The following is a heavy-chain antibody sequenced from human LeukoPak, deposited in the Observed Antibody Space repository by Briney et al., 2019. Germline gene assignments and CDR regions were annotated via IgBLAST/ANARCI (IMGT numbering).Heavy chain of an antibody. CDR2: ISSSSSYM. Sequence: GGSLRLSCAASGFTFSSYGMHWVRQAPGKGLEWVSSISSSSSYMYYADSVKGRFTISRDNAKNSLYLQMNSLRAEDTAVYYCARVTEYSGSYYPYFDYWGQGTLVTVSP. CDR3: ARVTEYSGSYYPYFDY. V-gene: IGHV3-21*01. CDR1: GFTFSSYG. J-gene: IGHJ4*02. D-gene: IGHD1-26*01.